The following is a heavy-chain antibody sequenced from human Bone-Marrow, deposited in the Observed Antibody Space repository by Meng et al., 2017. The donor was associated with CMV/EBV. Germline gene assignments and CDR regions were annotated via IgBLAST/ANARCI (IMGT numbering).Heavy chain of an antibody. CDR2: IRSKAYGGTT. D-gene: IGHD3-3*01. CDR1: GFTFGDYA. Sequence: GESLKISCTASGFTFGDYAMSWVRQAPGKGLEWVGFIRSKAYGGTTEYAASVTGRFTISRDDSKSIAYLQMNSLKTEDTAVYYCTRGAPPPSYYDFWSGYYPFDYWEQATLATVSS. J-gene: IGHJ4*02. V-gene: IGHV3-49*04. CDR3: TRGAPPPSYYDFWSGYYPFDY.